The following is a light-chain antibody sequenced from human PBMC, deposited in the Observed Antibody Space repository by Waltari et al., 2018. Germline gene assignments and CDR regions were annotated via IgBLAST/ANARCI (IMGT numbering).Light chain of an antibody. V-gene: IGKV4-1*01. J-gene: IGKJ2*01. CDR3: QKCYTSPYT. Sequence: DIVMTKSPDSLAVFLGGGATIHCKSSQRVLSSSNNKNYLGWYQQKPGQPPKLLISCASTRESGVPDRFSGSGSGTDFTLTISRLQAEDLAVYYCQKCYTSPYTFGQGTKLEIK. CDR1: QRVLSSSNNKNY. CDR2: CAS.